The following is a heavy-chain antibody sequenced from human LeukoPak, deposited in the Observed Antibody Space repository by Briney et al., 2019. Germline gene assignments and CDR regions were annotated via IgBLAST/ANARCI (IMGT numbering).Heavy chain of an antibody. Sequence: ASVKVSCKASGYTFTGYYMHWVRQAPGQGLEWMGRINPNSGGTNYAQKFQGRVTMTRDTSICTAYMELSRLRSDDRAVYYCARVQGGYSSGFSEPFDPWGQGTLVTVSS. CDR2: INPNSGGT. CDR3: ARVQGGYSSGFSEPFDP. CDR1: GYTFTGYY. D-gene: IGHD6-25*01. J-gene: IGHJ5*02. V-gene: IGHV1-2*06.